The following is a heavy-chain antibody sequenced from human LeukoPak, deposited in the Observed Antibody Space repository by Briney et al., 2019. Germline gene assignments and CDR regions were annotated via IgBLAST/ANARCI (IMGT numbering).Heavy chain of an antibody. J-gene: IGHJ5*02. CDR2: ITGRGDAT. Sequence: QPGGSLRLSCAGSDFSFITYAMSWVRQAPGKGLEWVSTITGRGDATYYADSVKGRFTISRDNAKDSLYLQMNSLRAEDTAVYYCAGGSFSDWYTNWFDPWGQGTLVTVSS. D-gene: IGHD6-19*01. CDR1: DFSFITYA. CDR3: AGGSFSDWYTNWFDP. V-gene: IGHV3-23*01.